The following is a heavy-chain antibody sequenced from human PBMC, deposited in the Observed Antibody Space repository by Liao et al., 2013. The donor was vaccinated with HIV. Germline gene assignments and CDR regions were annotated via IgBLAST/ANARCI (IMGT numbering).Heavy chain of an antibody. Sequence: QVQLQESGPGLVKPSQTLSLTCTVSGGSISSGRYYWSWIRQPAGKGLEWIGRIYTNGSTNYNPSLKSRVTISVDTSKNQFSLKLNSMTAADTAVHYCARGTIIAAFDYWGQGTLVTVSS. CDR1: GGSISSGRYY. CDR2: IYTNGST. CDR3: ARGTIIAAFDY. D-gene: IGHD6-6*01. V-gene: IGHV4-61*02. J-gene: IGHJ4*02.